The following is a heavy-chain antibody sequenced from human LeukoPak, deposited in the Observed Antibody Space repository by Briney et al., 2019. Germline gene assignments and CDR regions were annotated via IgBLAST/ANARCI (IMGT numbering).Heavy chain of an antibody. CDR1: GGSISSSSYY. J-gene: IGHJ3*01. CDR3: ARQNEVTRG. D-gene: IGHD1-1*01. Sequence: SETLSLTCTVSGGSISSSSYYWGWIRQPPGKGLEWIGSIYYSGSTYYNPSLKSRVTISVDTSKNQFSLKLSSETAADTAVYYRARQNEVTRGWGQGTMVTGSS. CDR2: IYYSGST. V-gene: IGHV4-39*01.